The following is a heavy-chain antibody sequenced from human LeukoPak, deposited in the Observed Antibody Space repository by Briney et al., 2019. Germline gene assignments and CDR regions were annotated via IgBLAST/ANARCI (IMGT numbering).Heavy chain of an antibody. Sequence: GRSLRLSCAASGFTFSSYAMHWVRQAPGKGLEWVAVISYDGSNKYYADSVKGRFTISRDNSKNMLYLQMNSLRAEDTAVYYCARVPGYSSGWYFDYWGQGTLVTVSS. CDR2: ISYDGSNK. CDR1: GFTFSSYA. J-gene: IGHJ4*02. CDR3: ARVPGYSSGWYFDY. D-gene: IGHD6-19*01. V-gene: IGHV3-30*04.